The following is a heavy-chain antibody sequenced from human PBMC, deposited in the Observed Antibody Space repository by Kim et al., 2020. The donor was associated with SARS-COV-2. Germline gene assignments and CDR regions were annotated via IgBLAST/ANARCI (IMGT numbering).Heavy chain of an antibody. D-gene: IGHD2-2*01. Sequence: SETLSLTCTVSGGSISNYYWSWIRQPPGKGLEWIGYIYYSGNTYYNPSLKSRVTISVDTSKNQCSLELSSVTAADTALYYCARSSTSGNRYFDYWGQGALVTVSS. V-gene: IGHV4-59*13. J-gene: IGHJ4*02. CDR3: ARSSTSGNRYFDY. CDR1: GGSISNYY. CDR2: IYYSGNT.